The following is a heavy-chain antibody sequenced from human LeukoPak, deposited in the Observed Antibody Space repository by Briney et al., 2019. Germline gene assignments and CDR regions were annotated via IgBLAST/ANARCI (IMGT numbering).Heavy chain of an antibody. J-gene: IGHJ5*02. V-gene: IGHV1-2*02. CDR3: ARKSIDWGHWFDP. CDR2: INPHSGRT. D-gene: IGHD3-9*01. CDR1: GYPFTGYY. Sequence: ASVKVSCKAPGYPFTGYYMHWVRQAPGQGLEWMGWINPHSGRTNYAQKFQGRVTMTRDPSISTAYMELSRLRSDDTAVYYCARKSIDWGHWFDPWGQGTLVTVSS.